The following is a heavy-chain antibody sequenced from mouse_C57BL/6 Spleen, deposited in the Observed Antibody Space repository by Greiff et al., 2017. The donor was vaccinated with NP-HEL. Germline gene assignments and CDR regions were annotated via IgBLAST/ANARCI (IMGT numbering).Heavy chain of an antibody. J-gene: IGHJ2*01. Sequence: QVQLQQSGAELVRPGASVTLSCKASGYTFTDYEMHWVKQTPVHGLEWIGAIDPETGGTAYNQKFKGKAILTADKSSSTAYMELRSLTSEDSAVYYCTRVERDYYGSSYFFDYWGQGTTLTVSS. CDR1: GYTFTDYE. V-gene: IGHV1-15*01. CDR2: IDPETGGT. CDR3: TRVERDYYGSSYFFDY. D-gene: IGHD1-1*01.